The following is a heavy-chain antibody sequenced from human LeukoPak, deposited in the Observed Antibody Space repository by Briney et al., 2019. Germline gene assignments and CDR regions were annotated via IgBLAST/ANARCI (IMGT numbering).Heavy chain of an antibody. CDR3: ARSDEHDILTGD. CDR2: ISPNSGGT. V-gene: IGHV1-2*02. J-gene: IGHJ4*02. D-gene: IGHD3-9*01. Sequence: GASVKVSCKTSGSTFTVYYMHWVRQAPGQGLEWMGWISPNSGGTNYAQKFQGRVTMTRDTSISTAYMELSRLRSDDTAVYYCARSDEHDILTGDWGQGTLVTVSS. CDR1: GSTFTVYY.